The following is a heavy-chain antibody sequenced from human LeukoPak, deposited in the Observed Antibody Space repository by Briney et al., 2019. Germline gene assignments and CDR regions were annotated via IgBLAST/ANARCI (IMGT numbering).Heavy chain of an antibody. J-gene: IGHJ4*02. CDR3: AISTPPYDY. D-gene: IGHD2-2*01. Sequence: ASVKVSCKASGYTFTSYGISWVRQAPGQGLEWMGWNSAYNGNTNYAQKLKGRVTMTTDTTTSTAYMELRSLRSDDTAVYYCAISTPPYDYWGQGTLVTVSS. CDR1: GYTFTSYG. CDR2: NSAYNGNT. V-gene: IGHV1-18*01.